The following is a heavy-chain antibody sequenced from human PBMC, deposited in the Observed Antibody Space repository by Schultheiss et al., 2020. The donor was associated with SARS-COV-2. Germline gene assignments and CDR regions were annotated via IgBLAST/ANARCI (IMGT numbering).Heavy chain of an antibody. D-gene: IGHD6-19*01. CDR1: GFTFSSYA. V-gene: IGHV3-23*01. Sequence: GGSLRLSCAASGFTFSSYAMHWVRQAPGKGLEWVSAISGSGGSTYYADSVKGRFTISRDNSKNTLYLQMNSLRAEDTAVYYCAKDQEQWLVLASFYYYYGMDVWGQGTTVTVSS. CDR3: AKDQEQWLVLASFYYYYGMDV. J-gene: IGHJ6*02. CDR2: ISGSGGST.